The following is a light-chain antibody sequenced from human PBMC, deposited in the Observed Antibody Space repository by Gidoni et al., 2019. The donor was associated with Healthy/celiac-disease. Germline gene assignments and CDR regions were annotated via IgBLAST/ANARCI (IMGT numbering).Light chain of an antibody. V-gene: IGKV3-11*01. J-gene: IGKJ4*01. Sequence: EIVLTQSPATLSLSPGEIATLSCRASQSVSSYLAWYQQKPGKAPRLLIYDASNRATGIPARFSGSGSGTDFTLTISSLEPEDFAVYYCQQRSNWPSLTFGGGTKVEIK. CDR1: QSVSSY. CDR2: DAS. CDR3: QQRSNWPSLT.